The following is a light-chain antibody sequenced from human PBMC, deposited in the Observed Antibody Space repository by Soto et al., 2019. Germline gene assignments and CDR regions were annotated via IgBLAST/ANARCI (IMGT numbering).Light chain of an antibody. V-gene: IGLV1-40*01. Sequence: QSVLTQPPSVSGAPGQRVTISCTGSSSNIGAGYDVHWYQQLPGTAPKLLIYGNSNRPSGVPDRFSGSKSGTSASLAITGLQAEDEADYYCQSYDSSLSGVVGTGTKRTVL. CDR3: QSYDSSLSGV. CDR2: GNS. CDR1: SSNIGAGYD. J-gene: IGLJ1*01.